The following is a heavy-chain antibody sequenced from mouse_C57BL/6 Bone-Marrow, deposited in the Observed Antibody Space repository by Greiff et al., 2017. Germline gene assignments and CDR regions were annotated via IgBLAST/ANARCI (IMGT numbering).Heavy chain of an antibody. Sequence: EVKLVESGGGLVQPGGSLKLSCVASGFTFSNYWMNWVRQSPEKGLEWVAQIRLKSDNYATHYAESVKGRFTISRDDSKSSVYLQMNNLRAEDTGIYYCISNPAWFAYWGQGTLVTVSA. J-gene: IGHJ3*01. CDR2: IRLKSDNYAT. D-gene: IGHD2-5*01. CDR1: GFTFSNYW. CDR3: ISNPAWFAY. V-gene: IGHV6-3*01.